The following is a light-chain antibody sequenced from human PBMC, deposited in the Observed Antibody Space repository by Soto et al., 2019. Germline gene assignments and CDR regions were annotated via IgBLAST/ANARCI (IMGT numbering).Light chain of an antibody. J-gene: IGLJ1*01. V-gene: IGLV2-14*01. CDR1: SSDVGGYNY. Sequence: QSALTQPASVSGSPGQSITISCTGTSSDVGGYNYVSWYQQHPGKAPKLMIYEVSNRPSGVSNRFSGSKSGNTASLTISGLQAEDEAGYYRSPYTSRSNPYVFGTGTKLTVL. CDR2: EVS. CDR3: SPYTSRSNPYV.